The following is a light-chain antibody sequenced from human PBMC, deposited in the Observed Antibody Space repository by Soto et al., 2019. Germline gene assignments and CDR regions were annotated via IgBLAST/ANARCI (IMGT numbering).Light chain of an antibody. CDR1: SSDVGSYNL. CDR2: EDN. Sequence: QSALTQPASVSGSPGQSITISCTGTSSDVGSYNLVSWYQQHPGKATKSMIYEDNKRPSGVSNRFSGSKSGNTASLTISGLQAEDEADYYCCSYLGSNTLVFGGWTKLTVL. CDR3: CSYLGSNTLV. V-gene: IGLV2-23*01. J-gene: IGLJ2*01.